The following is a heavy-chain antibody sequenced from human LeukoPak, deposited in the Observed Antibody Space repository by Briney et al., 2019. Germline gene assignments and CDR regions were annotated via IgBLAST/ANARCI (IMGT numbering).Heavy chain of an antibody. Sequence: GGSVKVSCRASGYTFTGYYMHWVRQARGQGLEGMGWINPNSGCTNYVQKLQGRVTMNRETPISAAYMAVRELRAEDTAVYYCARARYNWNYSTLAYWRQGTLVTISS. D-gene: IGHD1-7*01. CDR2: INPNSGCT. J-gene: IGHJ4*02. CDR1: GYTFTGYY. CDR3: ARARYNWNYSTLAY. V-gene: IGHV1-2*02.